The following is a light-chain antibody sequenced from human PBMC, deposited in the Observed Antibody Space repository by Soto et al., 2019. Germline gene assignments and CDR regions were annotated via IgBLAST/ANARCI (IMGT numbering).Light chain of an antibody. V-gene: IGLV2-14*03. CDR3: SSYASSSTS. CDR1: SSDVGGYNY. CDR2: EVS. Sequence: QSVLTQPASVSGSPGQSTTISRTGTSSDVGGYNYVSWYQQHPGKAPKLMIYEVSNRPSGVSHRFSGSKSGNTASLTISGLQAEDEADYYCSSYASSSTSFGTGTKVTVL. J-gene: IGLJ1*01.